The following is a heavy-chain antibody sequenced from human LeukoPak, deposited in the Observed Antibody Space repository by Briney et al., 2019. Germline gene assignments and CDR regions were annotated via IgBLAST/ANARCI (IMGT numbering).Heavy chain of an antibody. J-gene: IGHJ6*02. CDR2: ISAYNGNT. D-gene: IGHD2-15*01. CDR3: ARGTVVYYYYGMDV. Sequence: VKVSCKASGYTFTSYGISWVRQAPGQGPEWMGWISAYNGNTNYAQKLPRRVTMTTDTSTSTAYMELRSLRSDDAAVYYCARGTVVYYYYGMDVWGQGTTVTVSS. CDR1: GYTFTSYG. V-gene: IGHV1-18*01.